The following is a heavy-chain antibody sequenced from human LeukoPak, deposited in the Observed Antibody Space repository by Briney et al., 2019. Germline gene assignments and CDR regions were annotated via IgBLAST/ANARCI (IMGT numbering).Heavy chain of an antibody. CDR2: IKQDGSEE. CDR1: GFTFSYYS. J-gene: IGHJ4*02. D-gene: IGHD5-18*01. CDR3: ARGFSYSSDYFDY. Sequence: PGGSLRLSCAASGFTFSYYSMAWFRQAPRKGLEWVASIKQDGSEEYYLDSVKGRFTISRDNAKNSLYLRMNSLRAEDTAVYYCARGFSYSSDYFDYWGQGALVTVSS. V-gene: IGHV3-7*04.